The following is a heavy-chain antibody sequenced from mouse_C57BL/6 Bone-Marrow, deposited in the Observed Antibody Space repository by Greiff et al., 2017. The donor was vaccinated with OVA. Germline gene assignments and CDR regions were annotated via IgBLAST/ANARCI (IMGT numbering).Heavy chain of an antibody. J-gene: IGHJ3*01. CDR2: IYPRSGNT. CDR3: ARSRRGSFAY. V-gene: IGHV1-81*01. CDR1: GYTFTSYG. Sequence: QVQLKESGAELARPGASVKLSCKASGYTFTSYGISWVKQRTGQGLEWIGEIYPRSGNTYYNEKFKGKAKLTADKSSSTAYMELRSLTSEDSAVYFCARSRRGSFAYWGQGTLVTVSA.